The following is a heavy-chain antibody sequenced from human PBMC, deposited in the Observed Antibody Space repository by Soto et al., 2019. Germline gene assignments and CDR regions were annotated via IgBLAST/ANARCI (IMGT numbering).Heavy chain of an antibody. CDR1: GYTFTGYY. D-gene: IGHD3-16*02. CDR2: INPNSGDT. J-gene: IGHJ6*02. V-gene: IGHV1-2*02. Sequence: ASVKVSCKASGYTFTGYYVHWVRQAPGQGLEWMGWINPNSGDTYLAQRFQGRVTMNRDTSIGTAYMERRGLTSEDTAGYYCAKAGVIVSFFNTIYPYKVFDVCVQG. CDR3: AKAGVIVSFFNTIYPYKVFDV.